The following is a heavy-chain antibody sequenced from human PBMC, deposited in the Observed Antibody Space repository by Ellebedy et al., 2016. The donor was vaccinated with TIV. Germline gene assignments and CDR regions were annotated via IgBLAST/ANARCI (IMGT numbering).Heavy chain of an antibody. D-gene: IGHD3-9*01. V-gene: IGHV3-7*03. J-gene: IGHJ6*03. Sequence: GESLKISCAASGFTFPQRWMSWVRQAPGKGLEWVASIKPDGSEKLYVGSVKGRLSVSRDNAKNMLFLQMSSLRAEDTAVYYCARLHTGYRYFFYYMDVWGKGTTVTVSS. CDR1: GFTFPQRW. CDR3: ARLHTGYRYFFYYMDV. CDR2: IKPDGSEK.